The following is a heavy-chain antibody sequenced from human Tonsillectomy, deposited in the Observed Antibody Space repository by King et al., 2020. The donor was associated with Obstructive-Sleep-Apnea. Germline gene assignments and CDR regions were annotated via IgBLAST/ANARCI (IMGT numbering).Heavy chain of an antibody. CDR3: ARAPSVGFGELFYYFDY. CDR1: GGSFSGYY. Sequence: VQLQQWGAGLLKPSETLSLTCAVYGGSFSGYYWSWIRQPPGKGLEWIGEINHSGSTNYNPSLKCRVTISVDTSKNQFSLKLSSVTAADTAVYYCARAPSVGFGELFYYFDYWGQGTLVTVSS. D-gene: IGHD3-10*01. J-gene: IGHJ4*02. V-gene: IGHV4-34*01. CDR2: INHSGST.